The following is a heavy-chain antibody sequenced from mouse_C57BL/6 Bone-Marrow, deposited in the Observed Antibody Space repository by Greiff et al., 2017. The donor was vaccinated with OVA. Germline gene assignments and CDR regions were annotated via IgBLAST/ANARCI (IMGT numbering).Heavy chain of an antibody. J-gene: IGHJ3*01. CDR1: GYTFTSYW. D-gene: IGHD1-1*01. V-gene: IGHV1-64*01. CDR3: ARRYYGSSSAWFAY. Sequence: QVQLQQPGAELVKPGASVKLSCKASGYTFTSYWMHWVKQRPGQGLEWIGMIHPNSGSTNYNEKFKSKATLTVDKPSSTAYMQLSSLTSEDSAVYYCARRYYGSSSAWFAYWGQGTLVTVSA. CDR2: IHPNSGST.